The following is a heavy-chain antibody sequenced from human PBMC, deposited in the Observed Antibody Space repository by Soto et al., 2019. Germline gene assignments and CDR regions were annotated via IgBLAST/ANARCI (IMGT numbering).Heavy chain of an antibody. J-gene: IGHJ5*02. CDR3: ARAKSGLHP. V-gene: IGHV1-18*04. Sequence: ASVKVSCKASGYTFTSYYMHWVRQAPGQGLEWMGRINASNGNTNYAQKLQGRVTMTTDTSTSTAYMELRSLRSDDTAVYYCARAKSGLHPWGQGTLVTVSS. CDR2: INASNGNT. CDR1: GYTFTSYY.